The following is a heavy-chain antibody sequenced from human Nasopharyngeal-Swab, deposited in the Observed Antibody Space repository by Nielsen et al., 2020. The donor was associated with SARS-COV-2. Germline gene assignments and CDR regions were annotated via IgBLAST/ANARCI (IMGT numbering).Heavy chain of an antibody. CDR3: ARHTPIATAAMGYFQH. CDR1: GGSISSSSYY. CDR2: IYYSGSI. Sequence: SETLSLTCTVSGGSISSSSYYWGWIRQPPGKGLEWIGSIYYSGSIYYNPSLKSRVTISVDTSKNQFSLKLSSVTAADTAVYFCARHTPIATAAMGYFQHWGQGTLVTVSS. D-gene: IGHD6-13*01. V-gene: IGHV4-39*01. J-gene: IGHJ1*01.